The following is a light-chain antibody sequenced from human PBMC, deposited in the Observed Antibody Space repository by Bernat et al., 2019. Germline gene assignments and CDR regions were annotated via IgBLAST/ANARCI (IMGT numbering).Light chain of an antibody. CDR2: DAS. J-gene: IGKJ2*01. V-gene: IGKV1-33*01. CDR3: QQYDNLPPYT. Sequence: DIQMTQSPSSLSASVGDRVTITCQASQDISNYLNWNKQKPGKAPKLLIYDASNLETGVPSRFSGRGSGTDFTFTISSLQPEDIATYYCQQYDNLPPYTFGQGTKLEIK. CDR1: QDISNY.